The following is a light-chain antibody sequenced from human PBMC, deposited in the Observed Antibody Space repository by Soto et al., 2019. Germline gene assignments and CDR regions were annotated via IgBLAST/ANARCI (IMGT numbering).Light chain of an antibody. CDR2: LNNDGSH. J-gene: IGLJ2*01. Sequence: QTVVTQSPSASASLGASVKLTCTLSSGHSSYAIAWHQQQPEKGPRYLMKLNNDGSHSKGDGIPDRFSGSSSGTEHYLTISSLQSEDEADYFCQTWGTGIVVFGGGTKLTVL. V-gene: IGLV4-69*01. CDR3: QTWGTGIVV. CDR1: SGHSSYA.